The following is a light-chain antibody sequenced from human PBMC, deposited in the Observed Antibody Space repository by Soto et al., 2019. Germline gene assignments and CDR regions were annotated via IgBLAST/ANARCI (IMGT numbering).Light chain of an antibody. CDR1: HDIRDH. J-gene: IGKJ3*01. CDR2: DAS. CDR3: HQYDNLSHT. Sequence: IQMTQSPSSLSASVGDRVTLTCQASHDIRDHLNWYQQKPGKPPKLLIYDASNLQTGVPSRFSGSGSGTDFTFTISSLQPEDIATYFCHQYDNLSHTFGAGTKVDIK. V-gene: IGKV1-33*01.